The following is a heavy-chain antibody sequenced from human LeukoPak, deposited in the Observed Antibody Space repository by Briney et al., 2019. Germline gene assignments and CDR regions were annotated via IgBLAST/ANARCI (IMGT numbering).Heavy chain of an antibody. CDR2: FDPEDGET. CDR1: GYTLTELS. CDR3: ATDSHSSGWYWFDP. V-gene: IGHV1-24*01. Sequence: ASVKVSCKVSGYTLTELSMHWVRRAPGKGLEWMGGFDPEDGETIYAQKFQGRVTMTEDTSTDTAYMELSSLRSEDTAVYYCATDSHSSGWYWFDPWGQGTLVTVSS. J-gene: IGHJ5*02. D-gene: IGHD6-19*01.